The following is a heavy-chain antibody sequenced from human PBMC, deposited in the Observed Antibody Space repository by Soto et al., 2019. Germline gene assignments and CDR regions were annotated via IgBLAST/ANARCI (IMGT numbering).Heavy chain of an antibody. CDR2: INPNSGGT. D-gene: IGHD6-6*01. J-gene: IGHJ5*02. CDR1: GYTFTGYY. Sequence: GASVKVSCKASGYTFTGYYMHWVRQAPGQGLEWMGWINPNSGGTNYAQKFQGRVTMTRDTSISTAYMELSRLRSDDTAVYYCAVEYSSDGGGSGFDPWGQGTLVTVSS. V-gene: IGHV1-2*02. CDR3: AVEYSSDGGGSGFDP.